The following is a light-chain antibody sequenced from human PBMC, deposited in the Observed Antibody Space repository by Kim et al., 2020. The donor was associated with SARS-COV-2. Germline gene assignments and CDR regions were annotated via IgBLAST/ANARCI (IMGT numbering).Light chain of an antibody. CDR2: AAS. Sequence: DIQMTQSPSSLSASVGDRVTITCRASQSISSYLNWYQQKPGKAPKLLIYAASNLQRGVPSRFSGSGSGTDFTLTISSLQPEDFATYYCQQTYSTPITFGPGTKVDIK. CDR3: QQTYSTPIT. V-gene: IGKV1-39*01. CDR1: QSISSY. J-gene: IGKJ3*01.